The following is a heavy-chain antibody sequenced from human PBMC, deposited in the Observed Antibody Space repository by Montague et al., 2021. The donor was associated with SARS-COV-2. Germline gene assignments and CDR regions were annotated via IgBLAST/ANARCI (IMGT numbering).Heavy chain of an antibody. D-gene: IGHD6-13*01. CDR3: ARVYGSHWPPNYAMDV. V-gene: IGHV3-30*04. J-gene: IGHJ6*02. Sequence: SLRLSCAASAFTFTSYSLHWVRQAPGQGLEWVAIISYDGSHQYYAASVKGRSTISRDNSKNTVYLQMTSLRPEDTAVYYCARVYGSHWPPNYAMDVWGQGTTVTVSS. CDR1: AFTFTSYS. CDR2: ISYDGSHQ.